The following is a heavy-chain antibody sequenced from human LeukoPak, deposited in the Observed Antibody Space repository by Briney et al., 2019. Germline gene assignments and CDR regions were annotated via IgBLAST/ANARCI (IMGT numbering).Heavy chain of an antibody. J-gene: IGHJ4*02. CDR3: ARHGFWSGSTYDY. Sequence: SETLSLTCTVPGGSISSSSYYWGWIRQPPGKGLEWIGSIYYSGSTYYNPSLKSRVTISVDTSKNQFSLKLSSVTAADTAVYYCARHGFWSGSTYDYWGQGTLVTVSS. CDR2: IYYSGST. CDR1: GGSISSSSYY. V-gene: IGHV4-39*01. D-gene: IGHD3-3*01.